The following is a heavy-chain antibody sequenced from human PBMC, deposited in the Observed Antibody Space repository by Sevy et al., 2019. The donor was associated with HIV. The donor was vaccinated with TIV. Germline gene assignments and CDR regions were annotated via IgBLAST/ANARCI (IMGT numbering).Heavy chain of an antibody. J-gene: IGHJ6*02. CDR2: IYYSGST. V-gene: IGHV4-30-4*01. Sequence: SETLSLTCTVSGGSISSGDYYWSWIRQPAGKGREWIGYIYYSGSTYYNPSLKSRVTISVDTSKNQFSLKLSSVTAADTAVYYCAREPTPYYDFWSGRYGMDVWGQGTTVTVSS. D-gene: IGHD3-3*01. CDR3: AREPTPYYDFWSGRYGMDV. CDR1: GGSISSGDYY.